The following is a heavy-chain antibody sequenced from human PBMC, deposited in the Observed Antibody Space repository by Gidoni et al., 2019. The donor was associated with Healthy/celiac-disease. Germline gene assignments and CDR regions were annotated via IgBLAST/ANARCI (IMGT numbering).Heavy chain of an antibody. V-gene: IGHV3-74*01. CDR2: INRDGSST. Sequence: EVQLVESGGGLVQPGGSLRLSCAASGFTFSSYWMHWVRQAPGKGLVWVSRINRDGSSTSYADSVKGRFTISRDNAKNTLYLQMNSLRAEDTAVYYCAILFDYEADYWGQGTLVTVSS. D-gene: IGHD4-17*01. CDR1: GFTFSSYW. J-gene: IGHJ4*02. CDR3: AILFDYEADY.